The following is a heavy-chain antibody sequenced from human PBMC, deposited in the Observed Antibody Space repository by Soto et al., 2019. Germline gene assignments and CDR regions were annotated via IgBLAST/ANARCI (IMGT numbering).Heavy chain of an antibody. Sequence: ASVKVSCKASGYTFTSYAMHWVRQAPGQRLEWMGGINARSGSTKYAQKFQGRVTMTRDTSTSTVYMELSSLRSEDTAVYYCARVYCSGGSCYGIDYWGQGTLVTV. CDR3: ARVYCSGGSCYGIDY. V-gene: IGHV1-3*01. D-gene: IGHD2-15*01. J-gene: IGHJ4*02. CDR1: GYTFTSYA. CDR2: INARSGST.